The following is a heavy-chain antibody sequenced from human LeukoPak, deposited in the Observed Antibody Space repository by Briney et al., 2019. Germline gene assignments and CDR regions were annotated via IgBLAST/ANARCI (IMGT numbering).Heavy chain of an antibody. CDR3: AKDASRYYYGMDV. CDR2: ISWNSGSI. CDR1: GFTSSSYA. J-gene: IGHJ6*02. Sequence: GGSLRLSCVASGFTSSSYAMSWVRQAPGKGLEWVSGISWNSGSIGYADSVKGRFTISRDNAKNSLYLQMNSLRAEDTALYYCAKDASRYYYGMDVWGQGTTVTVSS. V-gene: IGHV3-9*02. D-gene: IGHD2-2*01.